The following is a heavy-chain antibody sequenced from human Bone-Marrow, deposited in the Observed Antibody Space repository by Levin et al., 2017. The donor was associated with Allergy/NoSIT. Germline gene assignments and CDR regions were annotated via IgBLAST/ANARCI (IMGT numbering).Heavy chain of an antibody. CDR3: ARVRGSSGYYYYGMDV. J-gene: IGHJ6*02. D-gene: IGHD3-22*01. CDR2: INTDGSVT. CDR1: GFTFSSYW. V-gene: IGHV3-74*01. Sequence: GESLKISCAASGFTFSSYWMHWVRQAPGMGLVWVSRINTDGSVTRYADSVKGRFTISRDNAKDTLYLQMNSLRAEDTAVYYCARVRGSSGYYYYGMDVWGQGTTVTVSS.